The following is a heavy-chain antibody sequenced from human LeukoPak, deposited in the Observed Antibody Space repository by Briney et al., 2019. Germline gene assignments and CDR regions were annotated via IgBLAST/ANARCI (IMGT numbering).Heavy chain of an antibody. CDR1: GFTFSSYE. CDR2: ISSSCSTI. J-gene: IGHJ4*02. Sequence: PGGSLRLSCAASGFTFSSYEMNWVRQAPGKGLEWVSYISSSCSTIYYADSVKGRFTISRDNAKNSLYLQMNSLRAEDTAVYYCARSPYVWGSYRPYYFDYWGQGTLVTVSS. V-gene: IGHV3-48*03. D-gene: IGHD3-16*02. CDR3: ARSPYVWGSYRPYYFDY.